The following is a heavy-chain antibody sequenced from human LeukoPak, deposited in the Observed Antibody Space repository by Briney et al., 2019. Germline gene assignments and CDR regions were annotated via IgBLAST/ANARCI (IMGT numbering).Heavy chain of an antibody. V-gene: IGHV4-4*02. CDR2: VNLQGST. J-gene: IGHJ4*02. CDR3: ARHYADKRAVDY. D-gene: IGHD4-17*01. Sequence: SETLSLTCGVSGGSITSTNYWTWVRQPPGKGLEWIGEVNLQGSTNYNPSLMGRVAISVDMSENHISLQLTSVTAADTAVYYCARHYADKRAVDYWGQGTLVTVSS. CDR1: GGSITSTNY.